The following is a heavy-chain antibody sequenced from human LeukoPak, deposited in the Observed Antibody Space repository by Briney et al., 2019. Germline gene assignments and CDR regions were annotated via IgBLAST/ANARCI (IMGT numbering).Heavy chain of an antibody. V-gene: IGHV4-59*01. CDR3: ARGDASGRPGIGFDF. J-gene: IGHJ4*02. CDR1: GGSISNSY. D-gene: IGHD1-26*01. Sequence: PSETLSLTCTVSGGSISNSYWSWIRQPPGEGLEWIGFFHDSESTNYNPSLKSRVSISLDTSKNQVSLWLSSVTAADTAVYYCARGDASGRPGIGFDFWGQGTLVTVSS. CDR2: FHDSEST.